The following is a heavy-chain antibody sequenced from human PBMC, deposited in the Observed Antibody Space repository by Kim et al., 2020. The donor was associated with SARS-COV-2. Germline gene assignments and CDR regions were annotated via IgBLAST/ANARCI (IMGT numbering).Heavy chain of an antibody. CDR3: ARVGRQWLVHWFDP. V-gene: IGHV3-30-3*01. D-gene: IGHD6-19*01. CDR2: ISYDGSNK. J-gene: IGHJ5*02. Sequence: GGSLRLSCAASGFTFSSYAMHWVRQAPGKGLEWVAVISYDGSNKYYADSVKGRFTISRDNSKNTLYLQMNSLRAEDTAVYYCARVGRQWLVHWFDPWGQGTLVTVSS. CDR1: GFTFSSYA.